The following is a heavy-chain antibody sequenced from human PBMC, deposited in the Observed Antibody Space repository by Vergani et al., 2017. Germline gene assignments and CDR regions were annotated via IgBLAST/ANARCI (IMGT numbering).Heavy chain of an antibody. J-gene: IGHJ6*02. V-gene: IGHV3-30*02. CDR1: GFTFSSYG. D-gene: IGHD6-13*01. CDR3: AKSWGGQISSGYSSSFPWYGMDV. CDR2: IRYDGSNK. Sequence: QVQLVESGGGVVQPGGSLRLSCAASGFTFSSYGMHWVRQAPGKGLEWVAFIRYDGSNKYYADSVKGRFTISRDNSKNTLYLQMNSLRAEDTAVYYCAKSWGGQISSGYSSSFPWYGMDVWGQGTTVTVSS.